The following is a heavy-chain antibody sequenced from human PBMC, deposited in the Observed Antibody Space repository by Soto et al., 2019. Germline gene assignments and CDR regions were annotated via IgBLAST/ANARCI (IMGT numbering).Heavy chain of an antibody. Sequence: EVQLVESGGGLVQPGGSLRLSCAAPGFTVSSNYMSWVRQAPGKGREWVSVIYSGGSTYYADSVKGRFTISRDNSKNTLYLQMNSLRAEDTAVYYCARDRIPTGMDVWGQGTTVTVSS. CDR3: ARDRIPTGMDV. CDR2: IYSGGST. J-gene: IGHJ6*02. CDR1: GFTVSSNY. V-gene: IGHV3-66*01.